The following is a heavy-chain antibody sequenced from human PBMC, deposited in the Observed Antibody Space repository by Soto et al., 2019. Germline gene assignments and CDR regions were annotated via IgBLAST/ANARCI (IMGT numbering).Heavy chain of an antibody. V-gene: IGHV3-74*01. CDR1: GFTFSSYW. CDR3: ARGVPGYYAVDV. J-gene: IGHJ6*02. CDR2: LNSGGTTA. Sequence: GGSLRLSCAASGFTFSSYWMHWVRQAPGKGLMWISRLNSGGTTANYAVSVSGRFTISRDNAKNTLYLQLNSLSDEDTAVYYCARGVPGYYAVDVWGQGTTVTVSS.